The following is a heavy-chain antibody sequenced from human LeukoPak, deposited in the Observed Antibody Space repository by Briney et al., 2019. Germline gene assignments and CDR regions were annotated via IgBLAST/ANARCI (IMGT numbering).Heavy chain of an antibody. D-gene: IGHD5-12*01. CDR2: ISYDGSNK. V-gene: IGHV3-30*18. CDR3: AKDQGSGYDLNWFDP. CDR1: GFTFSSYG. J-gene: IGHJ5*02. Sequence: GGSLRLSCAASGFTFSSYGMHWVRQAPGKGLEWVAVISYDGSNKYYADSVKGRFTISRDNSKNTLYLQMNSLRAEDTAVYYCAKDQGSGYDLNWFDPWGQGTLVTVSS.